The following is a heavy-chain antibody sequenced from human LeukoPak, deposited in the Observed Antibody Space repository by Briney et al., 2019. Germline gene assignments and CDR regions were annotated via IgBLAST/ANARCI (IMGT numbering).Heavy chain of an antibody. V-gene: IGHV4-30-4*08. CDR2: IYYSGST. Sequence: SQTLSLTCTVSGGSISSGDYYWSWIRQPPGKGLEWIGYIYYSGSTYYNPSLKSRVTISVDTSKHQFSLKLSSVTAADTAVYYCAREGVVPAAILDYWGQGTLVTVSS. CDR3: AREGVVPAAILDY. D-gene: IGHD2-2*01. J-gene: IGHJ4*02. CDR1: GGSISSGDYY.